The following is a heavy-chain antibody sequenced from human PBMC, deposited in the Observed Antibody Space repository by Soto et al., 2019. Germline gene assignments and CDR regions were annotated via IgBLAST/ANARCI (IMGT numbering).Heavy chain of an antibody. V-gene: IGHV1-69*12. CDR2: IMPVFRRP. J-gene: IGHJ6*02. D-gene: IGHD3-3*02. Sequence: QVQLVQSGAEVKKPGSSVKVSCKASGGTFRTSAISWVRQAPGQGLEWVGGIMPVFRRPKYAQNFQGRVTITADESTSPAYMELSSLRSADTAVYYCARDKVRPQLGGNYYYILDVWGQGTAVTVSS. CDR3: ARDKVRPQLGGNYYYILDV. CDR1: GGTFRTSA.